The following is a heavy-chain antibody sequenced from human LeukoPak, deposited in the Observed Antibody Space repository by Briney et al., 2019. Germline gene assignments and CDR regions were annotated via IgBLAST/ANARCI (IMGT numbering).Heavy chain of an antibody. CDR2: IIPILGIA. CDR3: ATIGRDDSSGYDFDY. D-gene: IGHD3-22*01. V-gene: IGHV1-69*04. Sequence: SVKVSCKASGGTFSSYAISWVRQAPGQGLEWMGRIIPILGIANYAQKFQGRVTMTRDTSTSTVYMELSSLRSEDTAVYYCATIGRDDSSGYDFDYWGQGTLVTVSS. CDR1: GGTFSSYA. J-gene: IGHJ4*02.